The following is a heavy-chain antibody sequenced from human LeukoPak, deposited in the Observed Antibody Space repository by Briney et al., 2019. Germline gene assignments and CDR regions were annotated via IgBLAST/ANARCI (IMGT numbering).Heavy chain of an antibody. Sequence: SETLSLTCTVSGGSISSSSYYWGWIRQPPGKGLEWIGSIYYSGSTYYNPSLKSRVTISVDTSKNQFSLKLSSVTAADTAVYYCARLSSVGLQFRAKANYYFDYWGQGTLVTVPS. CDR2: IYYSGST. D-gene: IGHD5-24*01. CDR3: ARLSSVGLQFRAKANYYFDY. V-gene: IGHV4-39*01. CDR1: GGSISSSSYY. J-gene: IGHJ4*02.